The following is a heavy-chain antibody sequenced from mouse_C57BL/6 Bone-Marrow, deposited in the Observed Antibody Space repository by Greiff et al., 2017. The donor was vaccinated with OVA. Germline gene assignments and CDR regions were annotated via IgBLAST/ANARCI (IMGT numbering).Heavy chain of an antibody. CDR3: ADYGTWYFDV. D-gene: IGHD1-1*01. V-gene: IGHV3-6*01. Sequence: DVKLQESGPGLVKPSQSLSLTCSVTGYSITSGYYWNWIRQFPGNKLEWMGYISYDGSNNYNPSLKNRISITRDTSKNQFFLKLNSVTTEDTATYYCADYGTWYFDVWGTGTTVTVSS. J-gene: IGHJ1*03. CDR2: ISYDGSN. CDR1: GYSITSGYY.